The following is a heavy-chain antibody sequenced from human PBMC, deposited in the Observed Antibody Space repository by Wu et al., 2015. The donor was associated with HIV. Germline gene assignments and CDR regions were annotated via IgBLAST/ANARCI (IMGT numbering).Heavy chain of an antibody. CDR1: GYTFSSYF. J-gene: IGHJ6*03. V-gene: IGHV1-69*01. D-gene: IGHD6-13*01. CDR3: ARDAGIAAVGMSYYMDV. Sequence: QVRLVQSGAEVAKPGASVKISCQASGYTFSSYFMHWVRQAPGQGLEWMGGIIPIFGTPKYAQKFQGRVTITTDESTSTSYMELSSLTSEDTAVYFCARDAGIAAVGMSYYMDVWGKGTTVTVSS. CDR2: IIPIFGTP.